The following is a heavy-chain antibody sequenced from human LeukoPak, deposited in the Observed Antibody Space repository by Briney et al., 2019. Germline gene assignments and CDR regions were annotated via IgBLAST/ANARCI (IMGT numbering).Heavy chain of an antibody. D-gene: IGHD3-10*01. Sequence: GGSLRLSCAASGFTFSSYAMSWVRQAPGKGLEWVSAISGSGGSTYYADSVKGRFTISRDNSKNTLYLQMNSLRAEDTAVYYCAKFGLGRGYYGSGSYFDYWGQGTLVTVSS. CDR1: GFTFSSYA. CDR3: AKFGLGRGYYGSGSYFDY. V-gene: IGHV3-23*01. CDR2: ISGSGGST. J-gene: IGHJ4*02.